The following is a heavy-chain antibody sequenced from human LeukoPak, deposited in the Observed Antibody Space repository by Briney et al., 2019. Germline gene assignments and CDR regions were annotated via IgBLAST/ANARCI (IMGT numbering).Heavy chain of an antibody. CDR3: ARGPYSSSSGNYHYYYMDV. Sequence: PGGSLRLSCAASGFTFSSYWMHWVRQAPGKGLVWVSRINSDGSSTSYADSVKGRFTISRDNAKNTLYLQMNSLRAEDTAVYYCARGPYSSSSGNYHYYYMDVWGKGTTVTVSS. CDR1: GFTFSSYW. J-gene: IGHJ6*03. D-gene: IGHD6-6*01. V-gene: IGHV3-74*01. CDR2: INSDGSST.